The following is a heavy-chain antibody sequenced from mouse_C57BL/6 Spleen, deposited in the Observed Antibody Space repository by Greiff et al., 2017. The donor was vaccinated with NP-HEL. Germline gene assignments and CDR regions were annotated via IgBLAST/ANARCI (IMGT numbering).Heavy chain of an antibody. J-gene: IGHJ3*01. Sequence: VQLQQSGAELARPGASVKMSCKASGYTFTSYTMHWVKQRPGQGLEWIGYINPSSGYTKYNQKFKDKATLTADKSSSTAYMQLSSLTSEDSAVYYCARPGEDLLTFAYWGQGTLVTVSA. CDR3: ARPGEDLLTFAY. V-gene: IGHV1-4*01. CDR1: GYTFTSYT. CDR2: INPSSGYT.